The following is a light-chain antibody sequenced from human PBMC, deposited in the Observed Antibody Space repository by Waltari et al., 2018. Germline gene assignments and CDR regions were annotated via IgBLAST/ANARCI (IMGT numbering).Light chain of an antibody. J-gene: IGLJ2*01. CDR3: QVWDSSSDHRRV. CDR2: DDG. Sequence: SYVLTQPPSVSVAPGQTARITCGGNNIGSKSVHWYQQKPGQAPVLVVYDDGDRPSGIPERFSGSNSGNTATLTISRVEAGDEADYYCQVWDSSSDHRRVFGGGTKLTVL. CDR1: NIGSKS. V-gene: IGLV3-21*02.